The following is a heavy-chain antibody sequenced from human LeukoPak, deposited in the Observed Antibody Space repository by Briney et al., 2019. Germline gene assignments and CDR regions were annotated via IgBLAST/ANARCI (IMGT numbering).Heavy chain of an antibody. V-gene: IGHV3-30-3*02. Sequence: PGGSLSLSCADSGFTFSSYAMHWVRQAPGKGLEWVAVISYDGSNKYHADSVKGRFTISRDNSKNTLYLQMNSLRAEDTAVYYCAKTAAGINFDYWGQGTLVTVSS. J-gene: IGHJ4*02. D-gene: IGHD6-13*01. CDR3: AKTAAGINFDY. CDR1: GFTFSSYA. CDR2: ISYDGSNK.